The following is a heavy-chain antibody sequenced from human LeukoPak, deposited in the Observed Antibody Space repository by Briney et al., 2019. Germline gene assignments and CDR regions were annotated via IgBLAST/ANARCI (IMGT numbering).Heavy chain of an antibody. CDR1: GFTVSSNY. CDR3: AREVALNWGYYFDY. CDR2: LYSGGTT. J-gene: IGHJ4*02. D-gene: IGHD7-27*01. V-gene: IGHV3-66*02. Sequence: PGGSLRLSCAASGFTVSSNYMSWVRQAPGKGLEWVSVLYSGGTTYYADSVKGRFTISRDNPKNTLYLQMNSLRPEDTAVYYCAREVALNWGYYFDYWGQGTLVTVSS.